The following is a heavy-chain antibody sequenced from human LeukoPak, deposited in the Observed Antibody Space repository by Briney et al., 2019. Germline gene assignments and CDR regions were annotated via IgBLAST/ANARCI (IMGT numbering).Heavy chain of an antibody. Sequence: SETLSLTCTVSGYSISSGYYWGWIRQPPGKGLEWIGIIYHSGSTYYNPSLKSRVTISVDTSKNQFSLKLSSVTAADTAVYYCARVDCSGGSCYYLGAFDIWGQGTMVTVSS. CDR2: IYHSGST. V-gene: IGHV4-38-2*02. CDR1: GYSISSGYY. J-gene: IGHJ3*02. CDR3: ARVDCSGGSCYYLGAFDI. D-gene: IGHD2-15*01.